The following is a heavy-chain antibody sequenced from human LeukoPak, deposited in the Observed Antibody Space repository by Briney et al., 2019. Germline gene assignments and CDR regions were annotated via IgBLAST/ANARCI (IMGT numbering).Heavy chain of an antibody. J-gene: IGHJ4*02. CDR1: GFTFSSYS. V-gene: IGHV3-21*01. D-gene: IGHD2-2*01. CDR2: ISSSSSYI. Sequence: GGSLRLSCAASGFTFSSYSMTWVRQAPGKGLEWVSSISSSSSYIYYADSVKGRFAISRDNAKNSLYLQMNSLRAEDTAVYYCARDIYPSSTSCYVVWGQGTLVTVSS. CDR3: ARDIYPSSTSCYVV.